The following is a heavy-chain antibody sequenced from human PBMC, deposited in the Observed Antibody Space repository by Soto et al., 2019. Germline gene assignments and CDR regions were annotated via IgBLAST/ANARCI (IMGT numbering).Heavy chain of an antibody. J-gene: IGHJ4*02. CDR1: GFTFSSYN. D-gene: IGHD6-19*01. Sequence: DVQLVESGGGLVKPGGSLRLSCAASGFTFSSYNMNWVRQAPGKGLEWVSTISASGDRTYYSDSVRGRLTISRDNSKNTLYLQMNSLRAEDTAVYYCAKAGSFPHYYFDYWGQGTLVTVSS. CDR3: AKAGSFPHYYFDY. CDR2: ISASGDRT. V-gene: IGHV3-23*04.